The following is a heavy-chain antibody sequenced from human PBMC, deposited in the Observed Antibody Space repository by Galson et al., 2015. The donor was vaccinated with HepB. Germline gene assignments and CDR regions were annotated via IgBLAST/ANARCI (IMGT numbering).Heavy chain of an antibody. J-gene: IGHJ4*02. Sequence: SLRLSCAASGFTFSSYSMNWVRQAPGKGLEWVSSISSSSSYIYYADSVKGRFTISRDNSKNTLYLQMNSLRAEDTAVYYCARDVEQWLVRGFDYWGQGTLVTVSS. V-gene: IGHV3-21*01. CDR1: GFTFSSYS. D-gene: IGHD6-19*01. CDR3: ARDVEQWLVRGFDY. CDR2: ISSSSSYI.